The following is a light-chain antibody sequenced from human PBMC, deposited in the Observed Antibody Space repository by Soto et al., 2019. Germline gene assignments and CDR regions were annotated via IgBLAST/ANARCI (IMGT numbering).Light chain of an antibody. J-gene: IGKJ1*01. V-gene: IGKV1-27*01. CDR2: AAS. CDR1: QAIGIY. CDR3: QKYSGAPPT. Sequence: DIQMTQSPSSLSTSVGDRVTITCRASQAIGIYLAWYQQKPGKVPKLLIYAASTLQSGVPSRFSGSGSGTDFTLTINSLQPADVATYYCQKYSGAPPTFGQGTKVEIK.